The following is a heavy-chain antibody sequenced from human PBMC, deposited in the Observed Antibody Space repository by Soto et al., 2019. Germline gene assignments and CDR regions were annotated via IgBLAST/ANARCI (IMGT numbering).Heavy chain of an antibody. D-gene: IGHD2-21*02. V-gene: IGHV3-74*01. Sequence: GGSLRLSCAASGFTFSSYWMHWVRQAPGKGLVWVSRINSDGSSTSYADSVKGRFTISRDNAKNTLYLQMNSLRAEDTAVYYCARDPVGVVTYYYFDYWGQGTLVTVSS. CDR1: GFTFSSYW. CDR2: INSDGSST. J-gene: IGHJ4*02. CDR3: ARDPVGVVTYYYFDY.